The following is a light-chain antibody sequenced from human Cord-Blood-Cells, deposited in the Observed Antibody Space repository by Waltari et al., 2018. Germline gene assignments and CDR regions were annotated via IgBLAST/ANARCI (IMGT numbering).Light chain of an antibody. J-gene: IGLJ1*01. CDR3: SSYTSSSTLV. CDR1: SSDAGGYNY. V-gene: IGLV2-14*03. CDR2: DVS. Sequence: QSALTQPASVSGSPGQSITISSTGTSSDAGGYNYASWYQQHPGKAPKLMIYDVSNRPSGVSNRFSGSKSGNTASLTISGLQAEDEADYYCSSYTSSSTLVFGTGTKVTVL.